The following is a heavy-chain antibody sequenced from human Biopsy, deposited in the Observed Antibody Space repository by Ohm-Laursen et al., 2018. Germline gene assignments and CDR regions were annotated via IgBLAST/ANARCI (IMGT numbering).Heavy chain of an antibody. J-gene: IGHJ4*02. CDR2: IAERSTYI. V-gene: IGHV3-21*06. CDR1: GFIFSYYE. Sequence: SLRLSCAASGFIFSYYEMNWFRQAPGKGLEWVSSIAERSTYISYADSVKGRFTISRDNAQNSLYLQMNNLRVEDTAVYYCARERGRKSIAATDYWGQGVLVTVSS. D-gene: IGHD6-6*01. CDR3: ARERGRKSIAATDY.